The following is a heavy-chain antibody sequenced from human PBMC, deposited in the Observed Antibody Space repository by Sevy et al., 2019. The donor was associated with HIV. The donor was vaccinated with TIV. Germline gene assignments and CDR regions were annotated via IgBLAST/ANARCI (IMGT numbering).Heavy chain of an antibody. CDR2: IYHSGST. V-gene: IGHV4-4*02. D-gene: IGHD3-3*02. Sequence: SETLSLTCAVSGDSISSTHWWNWVRQPPGKGLEWIGEIYHSGSTNYNPSLRSRVVISVDKPKNQFSLRLSSVTAADTAVYYCARAPILPTLTYYFDYWGQGTLVTVS. CDR1: GDSISSTHW. J-gene: IGHJ4*02. CDR3: ARAPILPTLTYYFDY.